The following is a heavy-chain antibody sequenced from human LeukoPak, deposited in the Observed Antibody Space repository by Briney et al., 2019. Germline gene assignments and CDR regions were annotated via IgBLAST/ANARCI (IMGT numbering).Heavy chain of an antibody. J-gene: IGHJ4*02. V-gene: IGHV1-69*05. CDR1: GGTFSSYA. CDR3: ARDTVTTEYYFDY. Sequence: GSSVKVSCKASGGTFSSYAISWVRQAPGQGIEWMGRIIPIFGTANYAQKFQGRVTITTDESTSTAYMELSSLRSEDTAVYYCARDTVTTEYYFDYWGQGTLVTVSS. CDR2: IIPIFGTA. D-gene: IGHD4-17*01.